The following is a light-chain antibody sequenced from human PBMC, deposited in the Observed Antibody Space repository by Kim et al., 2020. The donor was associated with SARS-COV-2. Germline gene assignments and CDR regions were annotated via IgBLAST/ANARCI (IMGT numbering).Light chain of an antibody. Sequence: IQLTQYPSSLSASVGDRVTITCRASQGISSYLAWHQQKPGKAPKFLIYTASTLQSGVPPRFSGSGSGTDFTLTISSLQPEDFATYYCQQLNSYPLTFGGGTKVDIK. CDR3: QQLNSYPLT. J-gene: IGKJ4*01. CDR1: QGISSY. CDR2: TAS. V-gene: IGKV1-9*01.